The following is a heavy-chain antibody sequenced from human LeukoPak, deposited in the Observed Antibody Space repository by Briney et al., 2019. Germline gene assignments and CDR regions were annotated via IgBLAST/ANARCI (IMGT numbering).Heavy chain of an antibody. CDR2: IYGGGSS. Sequence: GGSLRLSCAASGFTVSSNHMSWVRQAPGKGLEWVSGIYGGGSSYYADSVKGRSTISRDNSKNTVYLQMNSLRAEDTAVYYCARGNSDGSGRVDAFDIWGQGTMVTVSS. V-gene: IGHV3-53*01. CDR3: ARGNSDGSGRVDAFDI. J-gene: IGHJ3*02. CDR1: GFTVSSNH. D-gene: IGHD3-22*01.